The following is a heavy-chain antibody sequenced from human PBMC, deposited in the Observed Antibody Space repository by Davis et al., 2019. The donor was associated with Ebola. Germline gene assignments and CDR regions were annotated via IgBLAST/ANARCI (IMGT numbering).Heavy chain of an antibody. CDR2: IYYSGST. Sequence: PSETLSLTCTVSGGSISSYYWSWIRQPPGKGLEWIGYIYYSGSTNYNPSLKSRVTISVDTSKNQFSLKLSSVTAADTAVYYCARGVEMATTTDAFDIWGQGTMVTVSS. D-gene: IGHD5-24*01. CDR1: GGSISSYY. J-gene: IGHJ3*02. CDR3: ARGVEMATTTDAFDI. V-gene: IGHV4-59*01.